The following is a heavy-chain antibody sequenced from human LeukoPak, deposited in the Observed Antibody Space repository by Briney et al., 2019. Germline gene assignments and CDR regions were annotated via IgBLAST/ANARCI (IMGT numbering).Heavy chain of an antibody. CDR3: ARVPYSSGWYVGNSYFDY. CDR2: INSDGSST. Sequence: PGGSLRLSCAASGFTFSSYWMHWVRQAPGKGLVWVSRINSDGSSTSYADSVKGRFTISRDNAKNTLYLQMNSLRAEDTAVYYCARVPYSSGWYVGNSYFDYWGQGTLVTVSS. V-gene: IGHV3-74*01. CDR1: GFTFSSYW. D-gene: IGHD6-19*01. J-gene: IGHJ4*02.